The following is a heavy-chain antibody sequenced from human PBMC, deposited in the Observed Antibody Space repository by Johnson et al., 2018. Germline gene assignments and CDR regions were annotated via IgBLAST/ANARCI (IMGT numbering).Heavy chain of an antibody. Sequence: VQLVESGGGLVQPGGSLRLSCVASGFTFSNYDMHWVRQGTGKGLEWVSTIGTTGDTYYSGSVKGRFTIYRENAKNSLYLQMNSLRAGDTALYYCARAGDGDYTDAFDIWGQGTMVTVSS. CDR3: ARAGDGDYTDAFDI. CDR2: IGTTGDT. V-gene: IGHV3-13*01. CDR1: GFTFSNYD. J-gene: IGHJ3*02. D-gene: IGHD4-17*01.